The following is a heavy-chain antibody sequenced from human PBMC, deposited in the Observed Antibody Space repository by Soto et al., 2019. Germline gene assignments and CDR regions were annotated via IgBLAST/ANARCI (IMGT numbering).Heavy chain of an antibody. CDR3: ANEGGRCSGGSFDY. D-gene: IGHD2-15*01. J-gene: IGHJ4*02. CDR2: ISGRGGNT. Sequence: EVQLLESGGGLVQPGGSLRLSCAASGFTFSSYAMSWVRQAPGKGLEWVSAISGRGGNTYYADSVKGRFTISSDNSKNTLSLQMNSPRAEATAVYYCANEGGRCSGGSFDYWGQGTLVTVSS. CDR1: GFTFSSYA. V-gene: IGHV3-23*01.